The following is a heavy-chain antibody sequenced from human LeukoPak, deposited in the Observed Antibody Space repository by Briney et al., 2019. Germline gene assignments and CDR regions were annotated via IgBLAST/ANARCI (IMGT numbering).Heavy chain of an antibody. CDR1: GFTFDDYA. J-gene: IGHJ4*02. CDR2: ISGDGGST. Sequence: PGGSLRLSCAASGFTFDDYAMHWVRQAPGKGLEWVSLISGDGGSTYYADSVKGRFTISRDNAKNSLYLEMNSLRDEDTAVYYCVRDFDYNFDYWGQGALVTVSS. V-gene: IGHV3-43*02. CDR3: VRDFDYNFDY. D-gene: IGHD4-11*01.